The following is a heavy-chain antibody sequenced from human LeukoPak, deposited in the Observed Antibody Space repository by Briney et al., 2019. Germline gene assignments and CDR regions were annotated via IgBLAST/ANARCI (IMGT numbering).Heavy chain of an antibody. V-gene: IGHV3-23*01. CDR1: GSTFSSFA. CDR2: ISGSGDKT. J-gene: IGHJ5*01. D-gene: IGHD4-11*01. CDR3: AKDLHDYGNYVGWFDS. Sequence: PGGSLRLSCAASGSTFSSFAMDWVRQAPGKGLEWVSAISGSGDKTYYADAVKGRFTISRDNSKTTLFLQMNSLRAEDTAVYYCAKDLHDYGNYVGWFDSWGQGTLVTVSS.